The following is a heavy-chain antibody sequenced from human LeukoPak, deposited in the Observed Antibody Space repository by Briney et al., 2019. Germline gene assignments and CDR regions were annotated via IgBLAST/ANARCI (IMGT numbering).Heavy chain of an antibody. J-gene: IGHJ4*02. D-gene: IGHD6-6*01. CDR1: GGSISSSSYS. CDR2: IYYSGST. V-gene: IGHV4-39*01. CDR3: ARLVYSSSSYDD. Sequence: SETLSLTCTVSGGSISSSSYSWGWIRQPPGKGLEWIGNIYYSGSTYYNPSLKSRVTISVDTSKNQFSLKLSSVTAADTAVYYCARLVYSSSSYDDWGQGTLVTVSS.